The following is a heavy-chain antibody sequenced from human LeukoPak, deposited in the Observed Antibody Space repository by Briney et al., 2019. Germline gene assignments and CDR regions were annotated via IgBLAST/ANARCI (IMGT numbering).Heavy chain of an antibody. CDR3: ARDYYDSSGQGYFQH. D-gene: IGHD3-22*01. J-gene: IGHJ1*01. Sequence: SGPALVKPTQTLTLTCTFSGFSLSTSGVCVSWIRQPPGTALEGLARIVWDDYKYYSTSLKTRLTISKDTSKTQVVLTMTNMDPVDTATYYCARDYYDSSGQGYFQHWGQGTLVTVSS. CDR1: GFSLSTSGVC. CDR2: IVWDDYK. V-gene: IGHV2-70*11.